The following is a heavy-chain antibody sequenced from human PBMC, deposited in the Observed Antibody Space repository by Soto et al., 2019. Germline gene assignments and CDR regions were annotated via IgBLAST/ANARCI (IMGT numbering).Heavy chain of an antibody. CDR3: ARSGAGYCISTSCYLLND. D-gene: IGHD2-2*01. CDR2: IIPIFGTA. Sequence: EASVKVSCKASGGTFSSYAISWVRQAPGQGLEWMGGIIPIFGTANYAQKFQGRVTITADESTGTAYMELSSLRSEDTAVYYCARSGAGYCISTSCYLLNDWGQGTLVTVSS. V-gene: IGHV1-69*13. CDR1: GGTFSSYA. J-gene: IGHJ4*02.